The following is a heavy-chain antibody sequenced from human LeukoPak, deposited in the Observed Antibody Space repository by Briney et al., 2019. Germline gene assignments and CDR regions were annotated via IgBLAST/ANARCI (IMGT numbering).Heavy chain of an antibody. J-gene: IGHJ3*01. CDR1: GASLARDMYH. CDR2: IYYDGST. CDR3: ARRGDAWQILYSFDV. D-gene: IGHD2-15*01. Sequence: SETLSLTCTVSGASLARDMYHWGWVRQSPGKGLEWLGTIYYDGSTFYSPSFKSRVTISINASKRQLSLNLASVTAADTAVYYCARRGDAWQILYSFDVWGQGTAVIVSS. V-gene: IGHV4-39*01.